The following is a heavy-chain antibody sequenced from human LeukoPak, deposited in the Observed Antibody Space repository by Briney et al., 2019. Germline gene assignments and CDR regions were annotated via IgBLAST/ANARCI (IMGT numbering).Heavy chain of an antibody. CDR3: ARTYYGSGSYYNFIFDY. CDR1: GYTFTGYY. Sequence: GASVKVSCKASGYTFTGYYMHWVRQAPGQGLEWMGRMNPNSGGTNYAQKFQGRVTMTRDTSISTAYMELSRLRSDDTAVYYCARTYYGSGSYYNFIFDYWGQGTLVTVSS. D-gene: IGHD3-10*01. CDR2: MNPNSGGT. V-gene: IGHV1-2*06. J-gene: IGHJ4*02.